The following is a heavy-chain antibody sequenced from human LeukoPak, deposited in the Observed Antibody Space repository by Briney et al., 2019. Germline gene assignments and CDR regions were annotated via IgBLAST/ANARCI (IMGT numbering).Heavy chain of an antibody. V-gene: IGHV1-18*01. CDR3: ARDTHSGQLGY. D-gene: IGHD1-1*01. CDR1: GYTFTSYG. CDR2: ISAYNGNT. Sequence: EASVKVSCKASGYTFTSYGISWVRQTPGQGLEWMGWISAYNGNTNYAQKLQGRVTMTTDTSTSTAYMELRSLRSDDTAVYYCARDTHSGQLGYWGQGTLVTVSS. J-gene: IGHJ4*02.